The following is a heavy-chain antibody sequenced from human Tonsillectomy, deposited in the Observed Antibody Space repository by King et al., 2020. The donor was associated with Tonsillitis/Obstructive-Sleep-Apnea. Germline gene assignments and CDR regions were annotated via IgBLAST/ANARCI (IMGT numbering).Heavy chain of an antibody. D-gene: IGHD6-6*01. CDR1: GGSIRNNTYY. J-gene: IGHJ4*02. V-gene: IGHV4-39*02. CDR2: IYNSGST. Sequence: LQLQESGPGLVKPSETLALTCTVSGGSIRNNTYYWGWIRQPPGKGLEWIGSIYNSGSTYYNPSLKSRVTISVDTSKNQFSLKLSSVTAADTAVYYCAREGEYSSTNYFDYWCQGTLLTVSS. CDR3: AREGEYSSTNYFDY.